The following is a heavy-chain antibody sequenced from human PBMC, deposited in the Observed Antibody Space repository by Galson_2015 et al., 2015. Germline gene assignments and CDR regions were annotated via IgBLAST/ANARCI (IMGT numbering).Heavy chain of an antibody. D-gene: IGHD3-10*01. J-gene: IGHJ6*02. CDR3: ARDPPKYYYGSGSYYNEYYYYGMDV. Sequence: QSGAEVKKPGASVKVSCKASGYTFTSYSISWVRQAPGRGLEWMGWISAYNGNTNYAQKLQGRVTMTTDTSTSTAYMELRSLRSDDTAVYYCARDPPKYYYGSGSYYNEYYYYGMDVWGQGTTVTVSS. V-gene: IGHV1-18*04. CDR1: GYTFTSYS. CDR2: ISAYNGNT.